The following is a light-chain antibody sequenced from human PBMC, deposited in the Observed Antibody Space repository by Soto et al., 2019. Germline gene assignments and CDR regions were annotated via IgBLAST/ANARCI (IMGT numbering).Light chain of an antibody. CDR2: AAS. V-gene: IGKV1-9*01. CDR3: QQLTTYPLT. Sequence: IQLTQSPSPLSASVGDRVTITCRASQDISSYLAWYQRKPGKAPKLLIYAASTLQSGVPSRFSGSGSGTDFTLAISSLQPEDFATYYCQQLTTYPLTFGGGTKVDIK. CDR1: QDISSY. J-gene: IGKJ4*01.